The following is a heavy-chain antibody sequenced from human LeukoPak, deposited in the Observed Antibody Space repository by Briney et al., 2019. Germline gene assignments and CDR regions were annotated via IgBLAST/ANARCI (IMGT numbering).Heavy chain of an antibody. CDR1: GFTFSSYW. V-gene: IGHV3-15*01. CDR2: IKRETDGGTI. CDR3: TTDRYYDNSELQFQH. Sequence: GGSLRLSCAASGFTFSSYWMSWVRQAPGKGLEWLGRIKRETDGGTIDYAAPVKGRFTISRDDSRNTLYLQMDSLKIEDTAVYYCTTDRYYDNSELQFQHWGQGTLVTVSS. J-gene: IGHJ1*01. D-gene: IGHD3-22*01.